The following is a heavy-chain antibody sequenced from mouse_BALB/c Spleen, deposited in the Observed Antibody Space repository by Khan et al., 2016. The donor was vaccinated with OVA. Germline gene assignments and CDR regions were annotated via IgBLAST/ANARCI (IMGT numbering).Heavy chain of an antibody. D-gene: IGHD2-4*01. CDR2: IWTGGNT. V-gene: IGHV2-9*02. CDR3: ARDRLRLAMDY. CDR1: GFSFTSYG. Sequence: QVQLKQSGPGLVAPSQSLSITCTVSGFSFTSYGVHWIRQPPGKGLEWLGVIWTGGNTNYNSALMSRLSISKDKSKSQVFLKMNSLQTDDTAIYYCARDRLRLAMDYWGQGTSVTVSS. J-gene: IGHJ4*01.